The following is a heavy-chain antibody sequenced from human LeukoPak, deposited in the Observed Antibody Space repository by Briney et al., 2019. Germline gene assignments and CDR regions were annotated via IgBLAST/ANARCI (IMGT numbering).Heavy chain of an antibody. CDR1: GYTFTGYY. CDR2: INPNSGGT. CDR3: ARDYLMYGSGSRLDY. V-gene: IGHV1-2*02. J-gene: IGHJ4*02. D-gene: IGHD3-10*01. Sequence: ASVKVSCKASGYTFTGYYMHWVRQAPGQGLEWMGWINPNSGGTSYAQKFQGRVTMTRVTSISTAYMELSRLRSDDTAVYYCARDYLMYGSGSRLDYWGQGTLVTVSS.